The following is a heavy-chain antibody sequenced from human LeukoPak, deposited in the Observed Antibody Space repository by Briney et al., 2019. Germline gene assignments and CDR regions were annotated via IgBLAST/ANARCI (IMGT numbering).Heavy chain of an antibody. V-gene: IGHV1-3*02. CDR1: GYTFTSYA. Sequence: GASVKVSCKASGYTFTSYAMHWVRQAPGQRLEWMGWSNAGNGNTKYSQEFQGRVTMTEAISTHTAYMELSSLRSEDTAIYYCATDVSLDYGPYARGWFDSWGQGTQVTVSS. CDR2: SNAGNGNT. CDR3: ATDVSLDYGPYARGWFDS. D-gene: IGHD4-17*01. J-gene: IGHJ5*01.